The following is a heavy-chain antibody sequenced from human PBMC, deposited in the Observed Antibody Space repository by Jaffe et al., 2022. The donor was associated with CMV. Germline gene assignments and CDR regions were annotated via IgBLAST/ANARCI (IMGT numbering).Heavy chain of an antibody. CDR2: IYYSGST. CDR3: ARHGTTVSPGGLGY. Sequence: QVQLQESGPGLVKPSETLSLTCTVSGGSISSYYWSWIRQPPGKGLEWIGYIYYSGSTNYNPSLKSRVTISVDTSKNQFSLKLSSVTAADTAVYYCARHGTTVSPGGLGYWGQGTLVTVSS. CDR1: GGSISSYY. D-gene: IGHD4-4*01. V-gene: IGHV4-59*08. J-gene: IGHJ4*02.